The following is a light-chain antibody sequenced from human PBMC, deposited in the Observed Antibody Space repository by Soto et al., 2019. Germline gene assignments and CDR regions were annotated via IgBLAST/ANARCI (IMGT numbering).Light chain of an antibody. J-gene: IGLJ2*01. CDR1: SSDVGGYDY. CDR3: SSYTSSITLV. CDR2: EVS. Sequence: QSALTQPDSVSGSPGQSITISCTGTSSDVGGYDYVSWYQQHPGKAPKLMIYEVSNRPSGVSNRFSGSKSGNTASLTISGLQAEDQADYYCSSYTSSITLVFGGGTKVTVL. V-gene: IGLV2-14*01.